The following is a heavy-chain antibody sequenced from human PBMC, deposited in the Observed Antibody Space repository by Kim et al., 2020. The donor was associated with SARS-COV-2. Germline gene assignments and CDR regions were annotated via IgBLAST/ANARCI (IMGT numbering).Heavy chain of an antibody. J-gene: IGHJ5*01. Sequence: ASVKVSCKAAGYTFTRYDINWVRQAPGQGLEWMGWMNPNSGNTGYAQKFQGRVTMTRDTSISTAYMELSGLRFEDTALYYCARGRFTTNFGVTLWSDRF. V-gene: IGHV1-8*01. CDR3: ARGRFTTNFGVTLWSDRF. D-gene: IGHD3-3*01. CDR1: GYTFTRYD. CDR2: MNPNSGNT.